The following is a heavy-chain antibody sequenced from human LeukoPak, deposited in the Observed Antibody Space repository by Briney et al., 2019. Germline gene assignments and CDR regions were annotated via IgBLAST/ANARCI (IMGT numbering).Heavy chain of an antibody. J-gene: IGHJ3*01. CDR3: ARGIRMVRGLNAFDV. Sequence: SETLSLTCAVYGGSFSGYYWSWIRQPPGKGLEWIGEVHHSGSTNYNPSLKSRVTVSVDTSKNQFSLRLSSVTAADTAVCFCARGIRMVRGLNAFDVWGQGTMVTVSS. CDR2: VHHSGST. V-gene: IGHV4-34*01. CDR1: GGSFSGYY. D-gene: IGHD3-10*01.